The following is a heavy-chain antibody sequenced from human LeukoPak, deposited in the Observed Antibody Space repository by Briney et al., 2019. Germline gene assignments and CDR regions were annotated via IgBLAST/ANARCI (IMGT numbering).Heavy chain of an antibody. CDR3: ARGRYSSSWYIYYYMDV. CDR2: IIPIFGTA. CDR1: GGTFSSYA. J-gene: IGHJ6*03. V-gene: IGHV1-69*13. Sequence: ASVKVSCKASGGTFSSYAISWVRQAPGQGLEWMGGIIPIFGTANYAQKFQGRVTITADESTSTAYMELSSLRSDDTAVYYCARGRYSSSWYIYYYMDVWGKGTTVTISS. D-gene: IGHD6-13*01.